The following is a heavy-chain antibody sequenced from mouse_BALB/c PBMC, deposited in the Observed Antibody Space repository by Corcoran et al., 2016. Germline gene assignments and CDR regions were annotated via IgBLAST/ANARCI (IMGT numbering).Heavy chain of an antibody. J-gene: IGHJ4*01. CDR3: ARTSYYGTYYAMDY. CDR2: IYWDDDK. Sequence: QVTLKESGPGILQPSQTLSLTCSFSGFSLSTSGMGVSWIRQPSGKGLEWLAHIYWDDDKHYNPSLKSRLTISKDTSSNQVFLKITSVDTADTATYYCARTSYYGTYYAMDYWGQGTSVTVSS. V-gene: IGHV8-12*01. CDR1: GFSLSTSGMG. D-gene: IGHD2-10*01.